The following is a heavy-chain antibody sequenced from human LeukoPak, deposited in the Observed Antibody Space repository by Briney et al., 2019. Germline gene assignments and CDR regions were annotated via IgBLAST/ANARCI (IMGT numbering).Heavy chain of an antibody. Sequence: PSETLSLTCAVYGGSFSGYYWSWIRQPPGKGLEWIGEINHSGSTNYNPSLKSRVTISVDTSKNQFSLKLSSVTAADTAVYYCARPYGYPSWGQGTLVTVSS. CDR1: GGSFSGYY. CDR3: ARPYGYPS. D-gene: IGHD5-24*01. V-gene: IGHV4-34*01. J-gene: IGHJ5*02. CDR2: INHSGST.